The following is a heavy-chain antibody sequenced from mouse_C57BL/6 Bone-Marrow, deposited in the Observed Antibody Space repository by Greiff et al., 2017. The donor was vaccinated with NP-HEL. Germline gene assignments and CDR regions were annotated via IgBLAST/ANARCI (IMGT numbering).Heavy chain of an antibody. J-gene: IGHJ2*01. CDR2: IDPETGGT. Sequence: QVQLQQSGAELVRPGASVTLSCKASGYTFTDYEMHWVKQTPVHGLEWIGAIDPETGGTAYNQKFKGKAILTADKSSSTAYMELRSLTSEDSAFYYCTMVTTVVATDFDYWGQGTTLTVSS. CDR3: TMVTTVVATDFDY. CDR1: GYTFTDYE. D-gene: IGHD1-1*01. V-gene: IGHV1-15*01.